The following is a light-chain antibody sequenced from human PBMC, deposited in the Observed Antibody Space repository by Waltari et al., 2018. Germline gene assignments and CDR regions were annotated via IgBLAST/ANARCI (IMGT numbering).Light chain of an antibody. V-gene: IGKV3-15*01. CDR2: DAF. CDR1: RSIRSY. J-gene: IGKJ2*01. CDR3: QHYINWPHT. Sequence: EIVMTQSPATLSVSPGERVTLSCRASRSIRSYLVWYHQKPGQAPRLLIYDAFTRATGIPARFSGSGSGTEFTLTISSLQSEDFAVYYCQHYINWPHTFGQGTKLEIK.